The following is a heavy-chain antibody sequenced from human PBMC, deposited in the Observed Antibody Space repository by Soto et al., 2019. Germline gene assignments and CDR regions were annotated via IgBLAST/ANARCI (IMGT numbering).Heavy chain of an antibody. V-gene: IGHV3-23*01. CDR3: AQAIYCSGGSCYSWVHDAFDI. CDR1: GFTFSSYA. CDR2: ISGSGGST. Sequence: GESLKISCAASGFTFSSYAMSWVRQAPGKGLEWVSAISGSGGSTYYADSVKGRFTISRDNSKNTLYLQMNSLRAEDTAVYYCAQAIYCSGGSCYSWVHDAFDIWGQGTMVTVSS. D-gene: IGHD2-15*01. J-gene: IGHJ3*02.